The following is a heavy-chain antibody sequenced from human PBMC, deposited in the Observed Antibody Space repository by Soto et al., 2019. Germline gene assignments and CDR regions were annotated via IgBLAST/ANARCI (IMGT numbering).Heavy chain of an antibody. CDR2: IIASNGKT. V-gene: IGHV1-46*01. CDR3: AREGVIAGHHDY. J-gene: IGHJ4*02. Sequence: ASVKVSCKASGYTFTTYWLQWVRQAPGQGLEWMGLIIASNGKTTYAQKFQGRVTMTTDTSTSTAYMELRSLRSDDTAVYYCAREGVIAGHHDYWGQGTLVTVSS. CDR1: GYTFTTYW. D-gene: IGHD6-13*01.